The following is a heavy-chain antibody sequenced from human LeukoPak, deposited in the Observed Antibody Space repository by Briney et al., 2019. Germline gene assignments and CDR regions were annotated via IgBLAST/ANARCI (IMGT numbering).Heavy chain of an antibody. CDR2: ISWNSGSI. CDR3: AKDIGRYCSSTSCLVY. J-gene: IGHJ4*02. V-gene: IGHV3-9*01. Sequence: GGSLRLSCAASGFTFDDYAMHWVLQAPGKGLEWVSGISWNSGSIGYADSVKGRFTISRDNAKDSLYLQMNSLRAEDTALYYCAKDIGRYCSSTSCLVYWGQGTLVTVSS. CDR1: GFTFDDYA. D-gene: IGHD2-2*01.